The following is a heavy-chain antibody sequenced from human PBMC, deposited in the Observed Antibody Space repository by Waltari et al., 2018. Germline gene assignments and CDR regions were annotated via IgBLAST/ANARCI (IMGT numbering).Heavy chain of an antibody. J-gene: IGHJ3*02. V-gene: IGHV4-38-2*02. D-gene: IGHD6-13*01. CDR3: ARDPFGGSSSWPDAFDI. CDR2: IYHSGST. Sequence: QVQLQESVPGLVKPSETLSLTCAVSGYSISSGYYWGWLRQPPGKGLEWIGSIYHSGSTYYNPSLKSRVTISVDTSKNQFSLKLSSVTAADTAVYYCARDPFGGSSSWPDAFDIWGQGTMVTVSS. CDR1: GYSISSGYY.